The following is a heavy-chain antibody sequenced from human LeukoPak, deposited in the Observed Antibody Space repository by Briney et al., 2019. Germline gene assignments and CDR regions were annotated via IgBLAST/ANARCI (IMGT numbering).Heavy chain of an antibody. CDR2: INHSGST. V-gene: IGHV4-34*01. CDR3: ASKYFSHWFDP. Sequence: SETLSLTCAVYGGSFSGYYWSWIRQPPGKGLEWIGEINHSGSTNHNPSLKSRVTISVDTSKNQFSLKLSSVTAADTAVYYCASKYFSHWFDPWGQGTLVTVSS. J-gene: IGHJ5*02. D-gene: IGHD3-3*01. CDR1: GGSFSGYY.